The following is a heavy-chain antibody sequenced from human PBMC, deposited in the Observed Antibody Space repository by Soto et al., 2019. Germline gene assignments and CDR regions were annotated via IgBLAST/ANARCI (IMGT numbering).Heavy chain of an antibody. CDR1: GGSISSYY. Sequence: SETLSLTCTVSGGSISSYYWSWIRQPPGKGLEWIGYIYYSGSTNYNPSLKSRVTISVDTSKNQFSLKLSSVTAAETAVYYCGGYLLIAGYPSYYFDYWGQGTLVTVSS. CDR2: IYYSGST. J-gene: IGHJ4*02. V-gene: IGHV4-59*01. CDR3: GGYLLIAGYPSYYFDY. D-gene: IGHD6-13*01.